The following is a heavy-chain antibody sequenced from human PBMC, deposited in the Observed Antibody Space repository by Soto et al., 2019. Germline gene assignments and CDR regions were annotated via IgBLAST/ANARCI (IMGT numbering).Heavy chain of an antibody. Sequence: SLTCAISVDRISRNSAGWNWIRQSPSRGLEWLVRTYYRSKWYNDYAVSVKSRITINPDTSKNKFSLQLSSVTPEDTAVYYCARGWFTHFDYWGQGTLVTVAS. CDR2: TYYRSKWYN. J-gene: IGHJ4*02. D-gene: IGHD2-15*01. CDR1: VDRISRNSAG. V-gene: IGHV6-1*01. CDR3: ARGWFTHFDY.